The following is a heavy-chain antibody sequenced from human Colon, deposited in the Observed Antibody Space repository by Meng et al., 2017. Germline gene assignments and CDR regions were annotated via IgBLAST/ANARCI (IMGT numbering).Heavy chain of an antibody. D-gene: IGHD3-16*01. V-gene: IGHV4-31*03. J-gene: IGHJ4*02. CDR2: IYYSGST. Sequence: QVLLQESGPGLVQPSQTLSLTCSVSGSSVSSRPYSWSWIRQHPGKGLEWIGYIYYSGSTYYNPSLKSRVIISVDSSKNQFSLNLTSVTAADTAVYYCATEATLYYFDYWGQGTLVTVSS. CDR1: GSSVSSRPYS. CDR3: ATEATLYYFDY.